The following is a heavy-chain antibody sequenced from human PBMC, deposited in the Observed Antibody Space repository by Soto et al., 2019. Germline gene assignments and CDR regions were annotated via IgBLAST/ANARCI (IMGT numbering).Heavy chain of an antibody. V-gene: IGHV3-7*01. D-gene: IGHD3-3*01. CDR3: ARVSFLRAFDI. J-gene: IGHJ3*02. CDR2: IKQDGSEK. Sequence: GGSLRLSCAASGFTFSSYWVSWVRQAPGKGLEWVTKIKQDGSEKYYVDSVKGRFTISRDNAKNSLYLQMNSLRAEDTAVYYCARVSFLRAFDIWGQGTMVTVSS. CDR1: GFTFSSYW.